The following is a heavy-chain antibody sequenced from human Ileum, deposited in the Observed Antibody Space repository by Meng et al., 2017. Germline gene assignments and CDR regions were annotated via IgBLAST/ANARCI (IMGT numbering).Heavy chain of an antibody. CDR1: GGSISSSY. Sequence: GPLQESGPGLVKPSATLSLTGTVSGGSISSSYWRWIRQPAGKGLEWIGRIYTSGSTNYNPSLKSRVTMSVDTSKNQFSLKLSSVTAADTAVYYCARDVVPTVTYYYNWFDPWGQGTLVTVSS. CDR2: IYTSGST. D-gene: IGHD4-17*01. CDR3: ARDVVPTVTYYYNWFDP. V-gene: IGHV4-4*07. J-gene: IGHJ5*02.